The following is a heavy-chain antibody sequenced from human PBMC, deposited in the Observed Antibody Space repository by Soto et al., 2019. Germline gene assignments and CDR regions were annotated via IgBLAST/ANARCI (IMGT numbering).Heavy chain of an antibody. CDR3: TRGPSMDMAPIMGCYFDF. CDR2: IKEHGGQD. Sequence: HPGGSLRLSCAASGFTFNTYWMSWVRQAPGKGLEWVAHIKEHGGQDFYVDSVKGRFTIFRDNAKNSLYLQMNSLRAEDTAVYYCTRGPSMDMAPIMGCYFDFWGQGSLVTVSS. CDR1: GFTFNTYW. J-gene: IGHJ4*02. V-gene: IGHV3-7*03. D-gene: IGHD1-26*01.